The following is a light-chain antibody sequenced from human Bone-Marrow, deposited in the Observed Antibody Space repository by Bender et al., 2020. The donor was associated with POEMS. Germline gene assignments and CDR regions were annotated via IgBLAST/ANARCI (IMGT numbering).Light chain of an antibody. CDR2: DVI. Sequence: QSALTKPVSVSGSPGQSITISCTGTSSDVGRYDYVSWYQQHPGKAPKLIIYDVIHRPSGISYRFSGSKSGNMASLTISGLQAEDEADYYCCSYAGFSTFVFGTGTQVTVL. J-gene: IGLJ1*01. CDR3: CSYAGFSTFV. CDR1: SSDVGRYDY. V-gene: IGLV2-23*02.